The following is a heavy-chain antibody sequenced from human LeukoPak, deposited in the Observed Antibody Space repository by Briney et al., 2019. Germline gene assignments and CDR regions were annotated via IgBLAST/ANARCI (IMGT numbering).Heavy chain of an antibody. V-gene: IGHV3-33*01. J-gene: IGHJ6*02. CDR2: IWYDGSNK. Sequence: GGSLRLSCAASGFTFSSYGMHWVRQAPGKGLERVAVIWYDGSNKYYADTVKGRFTISRDNSKNTLYLQMNSLRAEDTAVYYCARDRGYSGYDLSYFVFSGAPVYGMDVWGQGTTVTVSS. D-gene: IGHD5-12*01. CDR1: GFTFSSYG. CDR3: ARDRGYSGYDLSYFVFSGAPVYGMDV.